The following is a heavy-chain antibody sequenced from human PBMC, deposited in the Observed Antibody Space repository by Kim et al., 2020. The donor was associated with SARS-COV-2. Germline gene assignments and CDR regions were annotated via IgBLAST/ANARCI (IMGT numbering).Heavy chain of an antibody. D-gene: IGHD5-12*01. CDR3: ASDSGYGIDY. CDR1: GGSFSGYY. CDR2: INHSGST. Sequence: SETLSLTCAVYGGSFSGYYWSWIRQPPGKGLEWIGEINHSGSTNYNPSLKSRVTISVDTSKNQFSLKLSSVTAADTAVYYCASDSGYGIDYWGQGTLVTV. J-gene: IGHJ4*02. V-gene: IGHV4-34*01.